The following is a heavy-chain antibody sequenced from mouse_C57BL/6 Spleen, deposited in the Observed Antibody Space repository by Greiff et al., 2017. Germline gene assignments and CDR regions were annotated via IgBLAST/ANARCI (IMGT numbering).Heavy chain of an antibody. J-gene: IGHJ2*01. D-gene: IGHD1-1*01. CDR2: IDPEDGDT. Sequence: VQLQQSGAELVRPGASVKLSCTASGFNIKDYYMHWVKQRPEQGLEWIGRIDPEDGDTESAPKFQGKATMTADTSSNTAYLQLSSLTSEDTAVXYCTMDYYGTSDYWGQGTTLTVSS. V-gene: IGHV14-1*01. CDR1: GFNIKDYY. CDR3: TMDYYGTSDY.